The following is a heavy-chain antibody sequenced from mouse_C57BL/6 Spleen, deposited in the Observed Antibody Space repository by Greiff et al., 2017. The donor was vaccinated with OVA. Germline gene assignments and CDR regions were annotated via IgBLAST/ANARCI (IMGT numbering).Heavy chain of an antibody. J-gene: IGHJ3*01. CDR2: IDPEDGDT. CDR3: TPSQLRGIAY. D-gene: IGHD2-12*01. Sequence: EVQLQQSGAELVRPGASVKLSCTASGFNIKDYYMHWVKQRPEQGLEWIGRIDPEDGDTEYAPKFQGKATMTADTSSNTAYLQLSRLTSEDTAVYYCTPSQLRGIAYWGQGTLVTVSA. V-gene: IGHV14-1*01. CDR1: GFNIKDYY.